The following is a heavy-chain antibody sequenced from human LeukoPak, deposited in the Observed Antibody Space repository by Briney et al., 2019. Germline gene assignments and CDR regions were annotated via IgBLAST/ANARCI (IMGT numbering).Heavy chain of an antibody. Sequence: GGSLRLSCAASGFSFDDYAMHWVRQAPGKGLEWVSAISWNSDTIGYADSVKGRFTISRDNAKNSLYIQMNSLRAEDTALYYCAKDISGTYLAALDYWGQGTLVTVSS. J-gene: IGHJ4*02. CDR2: ISWNSDTI. V-gene: IGHV3-9*01. CDR3: AKDISGTYLAALDY. CDR1: GFSFDDYA. D-gene: IGHD1-26*01.